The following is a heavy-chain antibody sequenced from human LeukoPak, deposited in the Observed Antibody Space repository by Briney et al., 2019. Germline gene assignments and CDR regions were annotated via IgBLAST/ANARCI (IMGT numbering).Heavy chain of an antibody. Sequence: PSETLSLTCTVSGGSISSYYWNWIRQPPGKGLEWIGYIYYSGSTNYNPSLKSRVTISVDTSKNQFSLKLSSVTAADTAVYYCARSAGGYFDYWGQGTPVTVSS. V-gene: IGHV4-59*01. D-gene: IGHD4-23*01. CDR2: IYYSGST. CDR1: GGSISSYY. CDR3: ARSAGGYFDY. J-gene: IGHJ4*02.